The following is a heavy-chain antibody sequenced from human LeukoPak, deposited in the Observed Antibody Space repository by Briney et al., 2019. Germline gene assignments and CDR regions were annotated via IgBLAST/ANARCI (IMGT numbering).Heavy chain of an antibody. J-gene: IGHJ5*02. CDR3: ARGPSKYDGGNSGSAWFDP. D-gene: IGHD4-23*01. CDR1: GYTFTSYD. CDR2: MNPNSGNT. Sequence: GASVKVSCKASGYTFTSYDINWVRQATGLGPEWMGWMNPNSGNTGYAQKFQGRVTMTRNTSISTAYLELSSLTSEDTAVYYCARGPSKYDGGNSGSAWFDPWGQGSLVTVSS. V-gene: IGHV1-8*01.